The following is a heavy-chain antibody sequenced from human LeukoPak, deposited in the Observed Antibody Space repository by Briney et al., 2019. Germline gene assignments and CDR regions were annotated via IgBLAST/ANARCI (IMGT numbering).Heavy chain of an antibody. D-gene: IGHD4-11*01. V-gene: IGHV3-30*18. Sequence: GGSLRLSCAASGFTFSSYGMHWVRQAPGKGLEWVAVISYDGSNKYYADSVKGRFTISGDNSKNTLYLQMNSLRAEDTAVYYCAKEGDSNPSHWGQGTLVTVSS. CDR2: ISYDGSNK. J-gene: IGHJ4*02. CDR3: AKEGDSNPSH. CDR1: GFTFSSYG.